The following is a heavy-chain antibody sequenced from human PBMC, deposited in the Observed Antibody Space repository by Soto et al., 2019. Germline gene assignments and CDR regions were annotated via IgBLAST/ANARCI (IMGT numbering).Heavy chain of an antibody. Sequence: EVQLVESGGGLVEPGGSLRLSCAASGFTFSSYWMHWVRQAPGKGLVWVARINSAGSSTNYADSVKGRLTISRDNAKNTVYLQVNSLRDEDTALYYCARGASSGWTHSFDYWGQGSLVTVSS. V-gene: IGHV3-74*01. CDR3: ARGASSGWTHSFDY. D-gene: IGHD6-19*01. CDR1: GFTFSSYW. CDR2: INSAGSST. J-gene: IGHJ4*02.